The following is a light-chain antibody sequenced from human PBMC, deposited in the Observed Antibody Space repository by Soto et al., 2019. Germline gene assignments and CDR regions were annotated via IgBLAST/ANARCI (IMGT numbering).Light chain of an antibody. Sequence: DIQMTQSPSTLPASVGDRVTITCRASQSISNRLAWYQQKPGKAPKVLIYDASKLESGVPSRFSGSGFGTQFILTLSSLQPDDFATYWCQHYGGMWTFGQGTKVEVK. V-gene: IGKV1-5*01. CDR3: QHYGGMWT. J-gene: IGKJ1*01. CDR2: DAS. CDR1: QSISNR.